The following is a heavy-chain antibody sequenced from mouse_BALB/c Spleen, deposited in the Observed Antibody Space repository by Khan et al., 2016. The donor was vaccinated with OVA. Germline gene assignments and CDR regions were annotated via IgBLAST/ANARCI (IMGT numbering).Heavy chain of an antibody. CDR2: IYPGNSDT. CDR3: ARGGYSSFAY. Sequence: VQLQQSGTVLARPGASVKMSCKASGYSFTSYLIHWVKQRPGQGLEWIGDIYPGNSDTTYNQKFKDKAKLPAGTSANTAYMELSSLTNEDSAVYYCARGGYSSFAYWDQGTLVTVSA. J-gene: IGHJ3*01. D-gene: IGHD1-3*01. V-gene: IGHV1-5*01. CDR1: GYSFTSYL.